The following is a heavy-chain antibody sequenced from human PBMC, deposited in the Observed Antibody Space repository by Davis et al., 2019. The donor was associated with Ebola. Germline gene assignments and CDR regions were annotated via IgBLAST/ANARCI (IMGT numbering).Heavy chain of an antibody. V-gene: IGHV3-48*02. J-gene: IGHJ4*02. CDR1: GFTFSNYD. CDR2: FSGGSSRI. D-gene: IGHD3-10*01. CDR3: VREWFGETD. Sequence: GGSLRLSCAASGFTFSNYDMNWVRQAPGKGLEWVSNFSGGSSRISYADSVKGRFTISRDNAKNSLYLQMNSLGDEDTAVYYCVREWFGETDWGQGTLVTVSP.